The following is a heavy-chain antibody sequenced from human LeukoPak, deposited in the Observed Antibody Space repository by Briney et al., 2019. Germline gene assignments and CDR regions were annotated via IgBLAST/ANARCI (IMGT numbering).Heavy chain of an antibody. D-gene: IGHD4-17*01. CDR3: VTGNGDYIRFDY. CDR2: IQSKTDGGTT. V-gene: IGHV3-15*01. J-gene: IGHJ4*02. Sequence: PGGSLRLSCAVSGITFSNAWMSWVRQAPGKRLEWVGRIQSKTDGGTTDYAAPVKGRFTISRDDSKHTLYLQVNSLKTEDTAVYYCVTGNGDYIRFDYWGQGALVTVSS. CDR1: GITFSNAW.